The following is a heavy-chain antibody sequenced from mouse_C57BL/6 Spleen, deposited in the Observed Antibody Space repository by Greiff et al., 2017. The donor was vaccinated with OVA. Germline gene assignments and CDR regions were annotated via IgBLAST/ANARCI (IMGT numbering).Heavy chain of an antibody. J-gene: IGHJ4*01. CDR3: ARPPYERAMDY. Sequence: VKLQESGPELVKPGASVKISCKASGYAFSSSWMNWVKQRPGKGLEWIGRIYPGDGDTNYNGKFTGKATLTADKSSSTAYMQLSSLTSEDSAVYFCARPPYERAMDYWGQGTSVTVSS. CDR1: GYAFSSSW. V-gene: IGHV1-82*01. D-gene: IGHD1-1*01. CDR2: IYPGDGDT.